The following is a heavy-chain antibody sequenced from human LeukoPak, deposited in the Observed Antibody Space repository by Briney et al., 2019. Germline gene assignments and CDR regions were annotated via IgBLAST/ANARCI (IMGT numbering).Heavy chain of an antibody. D-gene: IGHD6-13*01. CDR1: GYTFTGYY. CDR2: INLNTGAP. CDR3: ARGVGIGASGSWFDP. V-gene: IGHV1-2*02. J-gene: IGHJ5*02. Sequence: ASVKVSCKASGYTFTGYYMHWVRQAPGQGLDWMARINLNTGAPKYAQTFQGRVTMTRDTSMSTAYMELSRLGSDDTAVYYCARGVGIGASGSWFDPWGQGTLVTVSS.